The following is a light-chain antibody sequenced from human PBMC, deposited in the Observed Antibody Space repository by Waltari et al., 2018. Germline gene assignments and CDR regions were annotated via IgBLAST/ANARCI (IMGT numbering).Light chain of an antibody. CDR3: QQYDSYPWT. Sequence: DIQMTQSPSTLSASVGDRVTITCRASQTIRSWLAWYQHKPGKAPKLLIYKASNLESGVPSSFSSSGSGTEFTLTVSSLQPDDFATYYCQQYDSYPWTFGQGTKVEI. J-gene: IGKJ1*01. CDR1: QTIRSW. V-gene: IGKV1-5*03. CDR2: KAS.